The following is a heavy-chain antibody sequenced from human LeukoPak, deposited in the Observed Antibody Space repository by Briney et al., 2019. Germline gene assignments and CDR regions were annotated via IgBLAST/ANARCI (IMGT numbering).Heavy chain of an antibody. V-gene: IGHV3-66*01. D-gene: IGHD3-3*01. CDR1: EFPVSGTY. Sequence: PGGSLNPSGAAPEFPVSGTYRNWVRQAPGKGLEWASVIYRGGNTYYADSVKGRFTISRDNSKNTLYLQMNSLRAEDTAVYYCARSLGVALPQGPLPYYYYGMDVWGQGTTVTVSS. J-gene: IGHJ6*02. CDR2: IYRGGNT. CDR3: ARSLGVALPQGPLPYYYYGMDV.